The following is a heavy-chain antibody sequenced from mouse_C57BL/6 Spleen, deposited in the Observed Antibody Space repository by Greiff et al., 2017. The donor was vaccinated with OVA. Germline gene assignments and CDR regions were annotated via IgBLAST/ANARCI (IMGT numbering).Heavy chain of an antibody. CDR2: IYPGDGDT. CDR3: ARDYYGSSSWFAY. D-gene: IGHD1-1*01. CDR1: GYAFSSSW. V-gene: IGHV1-82*01. J-gene: IGHJ3*01. Sequence: QVQLQQSGPELVKPGASVKISCKASGYAFSSSWMNWVKQRPGKGLEWIGRIYPGDGDTNYNGKFKGKAILTADKSSSTAYMQLSSLTSEDSAVYFCARDYYGSSSWFAYWGQGTLVTVSA.